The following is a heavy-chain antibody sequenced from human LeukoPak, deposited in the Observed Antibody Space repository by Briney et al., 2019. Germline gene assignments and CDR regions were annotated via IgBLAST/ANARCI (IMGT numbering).Heavy chain of an antibody. CDR1: GGSISSGFYS. D-gene: IGHD3-10*01. CDR3: ARDSTMVRGDPNWFDP. Sequence: SQTLSLTCTVSGGSISSGFYSWSWIRQPAGKGLEWIGRIYTSGSTNYNPSLKSRVTISLDTSKNQFSLKLSSVTATDTAVYYCARDSTMVRGDPNWFDPWGQGTLVTVSS. V-gene: IGHV4-61*02. J-gene: IGHJ5*02. CDR2: IYTSGST.